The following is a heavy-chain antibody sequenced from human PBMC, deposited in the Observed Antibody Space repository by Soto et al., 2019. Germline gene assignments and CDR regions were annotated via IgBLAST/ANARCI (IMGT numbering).Heavy chain of an antibody. J-gene: IGHJ5*02. Sequence: SETLSLTCTVSGGSISSGDYYWSWIRQPPGKGLKRIGYIYYSGSTYYNPSLKSRVTISVDTSKNQFSMKLSSVTAADTAVYYCARGMYYGSGRTKKRYNWFDPWGQGTLVTVSS. CDR1: GGSISSGDYY. D-gene: IGHD3-10*01. CDR3: ARGMYYGSGRTKKRYNWFDP. V-gene: IGHV4-30-4*01. CDR2: IYYSGST.